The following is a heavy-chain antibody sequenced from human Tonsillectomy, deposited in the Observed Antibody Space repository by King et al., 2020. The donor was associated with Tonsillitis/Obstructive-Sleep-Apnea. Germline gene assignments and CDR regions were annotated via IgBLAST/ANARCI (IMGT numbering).Heavy chain of an antibody. D-gene: IGHD1-1*01. CDR3: ARQLDPQRGYFYYYMDV. Sequence: TLKESGPVLVKPTETLTLTCTVSGFSLSNARMGVSWIRQPPGKALEWLAHIFSNDEKSYTTSLKSRLTISKDTSKSQVVLTMTNMDPVDTATYYCARQLDPQRGYFYYYMDVWGKGTTVIVSS. CDR1: GFSLSNARMG. V-gene: IGHV2-26*01. J-gene: IGHJ6*03. CDR2: IFSNDEK.